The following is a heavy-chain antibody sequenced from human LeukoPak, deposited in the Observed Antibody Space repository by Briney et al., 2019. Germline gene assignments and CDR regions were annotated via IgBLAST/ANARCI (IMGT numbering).Heavy chain of an antibody. CDR3: ARAGSTVTTWVGYYYYYYMDV. CDR1: GYTFTSYD. V-gene: IGHV1-8*03. Sequence: ASVKVSCKASGYTFTSYDINWVRQATGQGLEWMGWMNPNSGNTGYAQKFQGRVTITRNTSISTAYMELSSLRSEDTAVYYCARAGSTVTTWVGYYYYYYMDVWGKGTTVTVSS. D-gene: IGHD4-17*01. CDR2: MNPNSGNT. J-gene: IGHJ6*03.